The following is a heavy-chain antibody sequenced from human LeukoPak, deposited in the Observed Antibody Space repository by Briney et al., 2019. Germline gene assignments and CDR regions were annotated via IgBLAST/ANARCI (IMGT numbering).Heavy chain of an antibody. CDR3: TRSSSFDY. D-gene: IGHD6-13*01. Sequence: GGSLRLSCAASGFTFSTYWMHWVRQAPGKGLVWVPRINGDGSSTIYADSVKGRFTISRDTAKNTLYLQMNSLRAEDTAMYYCTRSSSFDYWGQGTLVTVSS. CDR2: INGDGSST. J-gene: IGHJ4*02. CDR1: GFTFSTYW. V-gene: IGHV3-74*01.